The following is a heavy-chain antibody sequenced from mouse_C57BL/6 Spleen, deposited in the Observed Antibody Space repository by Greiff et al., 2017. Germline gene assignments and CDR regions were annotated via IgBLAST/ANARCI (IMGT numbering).Heavy chain of an antibody. V-gene: IGHV3-1*01. Sequence: DVKLQESGPGMVKPSQSLSLTCTVTGYSITSGYDWHWIRHFPGNKLEWMGYISYSGSTNYNPSLKSRISITHDTSKHHFFLKLNSVTTEDTATYYCARGGCDVNYAIDYWGQGTSVTVSS. J-gene: IGHJ4*01. D-gene: IGHD2-13*01. CDR2: ISYSGST. CDR3: ARGGCDVNYAIDY. CDR1: GYSITSGYD.